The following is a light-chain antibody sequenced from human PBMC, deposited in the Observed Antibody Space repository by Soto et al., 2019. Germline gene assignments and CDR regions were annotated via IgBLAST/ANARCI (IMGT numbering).Light chain of an antibody. CDR3: SSYTTTSPLVI. J-gene: IGLJ2*01. CDR2: QVI. CDR1: SSDIGASKY. V-gene: IGLV2-14*01. Sequence: QSALTQPDSVSGSPGQSITLSCNGTSSDIGASKYVSWYQQHPGKAPKLIIYQVISRPSGVSYRFSGSKSGNTASLTISGLQPEDDAEYYCSSYTTTSPLVIFVAGTKLTVL.